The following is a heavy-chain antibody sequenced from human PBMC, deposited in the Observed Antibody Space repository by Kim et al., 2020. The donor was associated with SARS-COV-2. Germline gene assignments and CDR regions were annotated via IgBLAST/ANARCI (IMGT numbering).Heavy chain of an antibody. J-gene: IGHJ4*02. D-gene: IGHD1-26*01. V-gene: IGHV3-43*01. CDR2: ISWDGGST. CDR1: GFTFDDYT. CDR3: AKPKSYWGSYFDY. Sequence: GGSLRLSCAASGFTFDDYTMHWVRQAPGKGLEWVSLISWDGGSTYYADSVKGRFTISRDNSKNSLYLQMNSLRTEDTALYYCAKPKSYWGSYFDYWGQGTLVTVSS.